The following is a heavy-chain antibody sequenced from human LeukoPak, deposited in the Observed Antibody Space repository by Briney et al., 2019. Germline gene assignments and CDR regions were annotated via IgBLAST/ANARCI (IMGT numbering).Heavy chain of an antibody. CDR1: GFTFSSYG. V-gene: IGHV3-33*01. Sequence: GGSLRLSCAASGFTFSSYGMHWVRQAPGKGLEWVAVIWCDGSNKYYADSVKGRFTISRDNSKNTLYLQMNSLRAEDTAVYYCARDGGYCSGGSCRRVPFDYWGQGTLVTVSS. D-gene: IGHD2-15*01. J-gene: IGHJ4*02. CDR2: IWCDGSNK. CDR3: ARDGGYCSGGSCRRVPFDY.